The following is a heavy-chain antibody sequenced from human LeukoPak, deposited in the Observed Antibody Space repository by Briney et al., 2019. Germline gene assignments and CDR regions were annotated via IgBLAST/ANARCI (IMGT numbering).Heavy chain of an antibody. D-gene: IGHD3-10*01. J-gene: IGHJ2*01. V-gene: IGHV3-74*01. Sequence: PPGGSLRLSCAASGFTFSSYWMHWVRQAPGKGLVWVSRLNSDGSSTGYADSVKGRFTISRDNAKNTLYLQMNSLRAEDTAVYYCARSFGSGTQSWYFDLWGRGTLVTVSS. CDR2: LNSDGSST. CDR3: ARSFGSGTQSWYFDL. CDR1: GFTFSSYW.